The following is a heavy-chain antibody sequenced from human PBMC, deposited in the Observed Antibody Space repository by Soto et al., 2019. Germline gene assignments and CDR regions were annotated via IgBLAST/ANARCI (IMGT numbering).Heavy chain of an antibody. CDR3: ARDISGLYLNGGGGAHPWFDP. Sequence: QVQLVESGGGVVQPGRSLRLSCAASGFTFSSYGMHWVRQAPGKGLEWVAVIWYDGSNKYDADSVKGRFTISRDKSKNTLYLKMNRLRAEDTAVYYCARDISGLYLNGGGGAHPWFDPGGQGTLVTVSS. CDR2: IWYDGSNK. J-gene: IGHJ5*02. D-gene: IGHD6-19*01. CDR1: GFTFSSYG. V-gene: IGHV3-33*01.